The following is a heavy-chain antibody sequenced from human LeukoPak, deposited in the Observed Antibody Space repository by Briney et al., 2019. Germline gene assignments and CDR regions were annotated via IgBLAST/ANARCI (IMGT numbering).Heavy chain of an antibody. J-gene: IGHJ4*02. CDR3: AKDLVTGSLDY. CDR2: ISGSGGST. V-gene: IGHV3-23*01. D-gene: IGHD3-10*01. Sequence: GGSLRLSCAASGFTFSSYAMTWGRQAPGKGLEWVSSISGSGGSTYYADSVKGRFTISRDNSKNTLYLQMNSLRAEDTAVYYCAKDLVTGSLDYWGQGTLVTVSS. CDR1: GFTFSSYA.